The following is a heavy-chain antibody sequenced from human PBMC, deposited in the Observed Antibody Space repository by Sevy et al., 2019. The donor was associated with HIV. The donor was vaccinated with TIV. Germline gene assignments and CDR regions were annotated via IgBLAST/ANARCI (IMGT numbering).Heavy chain of an antibody. Sequence: SDTLSLTCAVYGGSFSGYYWSWIRQPPGKGLEWIGEINHSGSTNYNPSLKSRVTISVDTSKNQFSLKLSSVTAADTAVYYCARGGYDFWSGYYFAYYYYGMDVWGQGTTVTVSS. V-gene: IGHV4-34*01. CDR2: INHSGST. J-gene: IGHJ6*02. CDR3: ARGGYDFWSGYYFAYYYYGMDV. D-gene: IGHD3-3*01. CDR1: GGSFSGYY.